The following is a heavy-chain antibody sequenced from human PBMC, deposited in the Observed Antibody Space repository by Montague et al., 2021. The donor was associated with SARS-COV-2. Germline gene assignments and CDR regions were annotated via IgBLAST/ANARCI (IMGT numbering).Heavy chain of an antibody. J-gene: IGHJ4*02. CDR3: GRGGDYGDYVGY. CDR1: GFSFSTFA. CDR2: ISYDGTTK. D-gene: IGHD4-17*01. Sequence: FWSLSWAASGFSFSTFAMHWVRQAPGKGLEWVALISYDGTTKYYADSVQDRFTISRDNSKNTLSLQMNSLRPEDTSVFYCGRGGDYGDYVGYWGQGTLVTVSS. V-gene: IGHV3-30-3*01.